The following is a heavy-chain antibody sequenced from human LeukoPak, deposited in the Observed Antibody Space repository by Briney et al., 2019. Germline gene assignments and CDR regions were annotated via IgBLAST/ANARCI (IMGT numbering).Heavy chain of an antibody. D-gene: IGHD4-11*01. CDR3: ARDLDYSTGFDY. CDR1: GITFSSCTFGSYT. V-gene: IGHV3-21*06. CDR2: ISSTGTYI. J-gene: IGHJ4*02. Sequence: PARSLRLSCATSGITFSSCTFGSYTMNWVRQAPGKGLEWVSYISSTGTYIYYTDSVKGRFTISRDIANSLLYLQMNSLRADDTAVYYCARDLDYSTGFDYWGQGTLVTVSS.